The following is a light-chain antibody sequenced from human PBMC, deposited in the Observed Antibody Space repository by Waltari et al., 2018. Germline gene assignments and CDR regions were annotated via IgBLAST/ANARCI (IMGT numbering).Light chain of an antibody. CDR3: QQSYSTTSIT. V-gene: IGKV1-39*01. Sequence: DIQMTQSPSSLSAPVGDRVTITCRASQSISSYLNCYQQKAGKAPKLLTYAASSLQSGVPSRFSGSGSGTDFTLTISSLQPEDFATYYCQQSYSTTSITFGQGTRLEIK. CDR1: QSISSY. J-gene: IGKJ5*01. CDR2: AAS.